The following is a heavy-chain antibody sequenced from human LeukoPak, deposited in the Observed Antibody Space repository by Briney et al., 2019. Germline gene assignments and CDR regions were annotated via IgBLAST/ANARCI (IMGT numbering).Heavy chain of an antibody. CDR3: ARLFAGLDFWSGYYRYYFDY. Sequence: SETLSLTCTVSGGSISSSSYYWGWIRQPPGKGLEWIGSIYYSGSTYYNPSLKSRVIISVDTSKNQFSLKLSSVTAADTAVYYCARLFAGLDFWSGYYRYYFDYWGQGTLVTVSS. V-gene: IGHV4-39*01. J-gene: IGHJ4*02. CDR1: GGSISSSSYY. D-gene: IGHD3-3*01. CDR2: IYYSGST.